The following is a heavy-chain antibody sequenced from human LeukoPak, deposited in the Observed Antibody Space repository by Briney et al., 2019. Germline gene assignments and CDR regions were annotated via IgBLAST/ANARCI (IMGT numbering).Heavy chain of an antibody. CDR1: RDTVSSNSVA. CDR2: TSYRSKWNN. Sequence: SQTLSLTCAIPRDTVSSNSVASNWIRHSPSRGLEWLGRTSYRSKWNNEYAESVRSRITINPDTSKNQFSLQLDSVNPEDTAVYYCARERYYFDYWGQGTLVTVSS. CDR3: ARERYYFDY. J-gene: IGHJ4*02. V-gene: IGHV6-1*01.